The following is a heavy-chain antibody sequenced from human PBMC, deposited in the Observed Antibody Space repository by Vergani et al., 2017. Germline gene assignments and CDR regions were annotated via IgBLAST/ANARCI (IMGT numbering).Heavy chain of an antibody. D-gene: IGHD3-22*01. CDR2: IYPGDSDT. V-gene: IGHV5-51*01. CDR1: GYSFTSYW. Sequence: EVQLVQSGAEVKKPGESLKISCKGSGYSFTSYWIGWVRQMPGKGLEWMGNIYPGDSDTRYSPSFQGQVTISADKSISTAYLQWSSLKASDTAMYYCARHPDYYDSSGYSAQFDYWGQGTLVTVSS. J-gene: IGHJ4*02. CDR3: ARHPDYYDSSGYSAQFDY.